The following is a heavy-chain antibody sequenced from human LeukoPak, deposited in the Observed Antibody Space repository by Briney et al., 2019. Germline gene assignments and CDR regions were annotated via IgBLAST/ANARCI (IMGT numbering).Heavy chain of an antibody. D-gene: IGHD3-10*01. CDR3: ARDTRWGGSGN. CDR1: GYTFTTDA. CDR2: IIPIFGTA. V-gene: IGHV1-69*05. J-gene: IGHJ4*02. Sequence: ASVKVSCKASGYTFTTDAMNRVRQAPGQGLEWMGGIIPIFGTANYAQKFQGRVTITTDESTSTAYMELSSLRSEDTAVYYCARDTRWGGSGNWGQGTLVTVSS.